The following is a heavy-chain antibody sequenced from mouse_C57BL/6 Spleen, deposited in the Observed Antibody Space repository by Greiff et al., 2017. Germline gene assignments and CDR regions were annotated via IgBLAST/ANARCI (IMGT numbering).Heavy chain of an antibody. Sequence: DVKLVESEGGLVQPGSSMKLSCTASGFTFSDYYMAWVRQVPEKGLEWVANINYDGSSTYYLDSLKSRFIISRDNAKNILYLQMSSLKSEDTATXYCAREGTADFDYWGQGTTLTVSS. V-gene: IGHV5-16*01. CDR3: AREGTADFDY. CDR1: GFTFSDYY. CDR2: INYDGSST. J-gene: IGHJ2*01.